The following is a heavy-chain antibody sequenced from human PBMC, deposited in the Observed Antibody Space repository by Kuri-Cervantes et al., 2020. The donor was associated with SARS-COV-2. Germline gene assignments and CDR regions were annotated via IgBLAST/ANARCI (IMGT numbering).Heavy chain of an antibody. D-gene: IGHD6-19*01. Sequence: SETLSLTCAVYGGSFSDYYWSWIRQPPGKGLEWIGYIYYSGSTNYNPSLKSRVTISVDTSKNQFSLKLSSVTAADTAVYYCAREVTQWLTRRFDPWGQGTLVTVSS. CDR3: AREVTQWLTRRFDP. V-gene: IGHV4-59*01. J-gene: IGHJ5*02. CDR1: GGSFSDYY. CDR2: IYYSGST.